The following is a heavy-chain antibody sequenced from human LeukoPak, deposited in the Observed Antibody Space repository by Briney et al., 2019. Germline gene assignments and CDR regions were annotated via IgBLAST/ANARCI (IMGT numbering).Heavy chain of an antibody. CDR2: IVGSGLTT. J-gene: IGHJ6*02. CDR3: AKGPDTYTEGLFYGMDV. D-gene: IGHD1-14*01. CDR1: GFTFTNFA. Sequence: GGSLRLSCTASGFTFTNFAMTWVRQAPGKGLEWVSAIVGSGLTTYYADSVKGRFTISRDNSKNTLYLQMNSLRTEDTALYYCAKGPDTYTEGLFYGMDVWGQGTTVTVSS. V-gene: IGHV3-23*01.